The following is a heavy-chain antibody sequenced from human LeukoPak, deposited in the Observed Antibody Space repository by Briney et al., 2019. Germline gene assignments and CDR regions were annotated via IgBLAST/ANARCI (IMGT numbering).Heavy chain of an antibody. CDR1: GFTFSSHG. J-gene: IGHJ6*04. V-gene: IGHV3-48*04. Sequence: GGSLRLSCVASGFTFSSHGMNWVRQAPGKGLEWVSGITSGTRTYYADSVKGRFTISRDNAKNSLYLQMNSLRAEDTAVYYCAELGITMIGGVWGKGTTVTISS. CDR2: ITSGTRT. D-gene: IGHD3-10*02. CDR3: AELGITMIGGV.